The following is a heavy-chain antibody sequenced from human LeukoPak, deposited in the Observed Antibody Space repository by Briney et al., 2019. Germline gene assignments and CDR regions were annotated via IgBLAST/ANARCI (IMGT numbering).Heavy chain of an antibody. D-gene: IGHD4-23*01. CDR1: GFNFRDYH. CDR2: ISGSTNST. J-gene: IGHJ4*02. Sequence: PGGSLRLSCAASGFNFRDYHMSWIRQAPGKGLEWVSVISGSTNSTYYADSVKGRFTISRDNSKNTLYLQMDSLRAEDTAVYYCAKKWNGNYPLDYWGQGTLVTVSS. V-gene: IGHV3-23*01. CDR3: AKKWNGNYPLDY.